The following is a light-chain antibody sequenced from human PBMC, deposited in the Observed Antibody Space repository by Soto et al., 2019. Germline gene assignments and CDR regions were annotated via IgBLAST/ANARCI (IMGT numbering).Light chain of an antibody. V-gene: IGKV1-39*01. CDR2: AAS. Sequence: DIQMTQSPPSLSASVGDRVTITCRASQSINIYLHWYQQKPGKAPKLVIYAASSLQTGVPSRFSGSGSGTDFSLTISSLQPEDFATYYCQQADRIPHSFGQGTKVEIK. CDR1: QSINIY. CDR3: QQADRIPHS. J-gene: IGKJ2*03.